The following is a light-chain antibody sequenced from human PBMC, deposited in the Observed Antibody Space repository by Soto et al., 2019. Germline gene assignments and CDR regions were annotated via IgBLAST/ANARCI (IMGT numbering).Light chain of an antibody. V-gene: IGLV2-14*01. CDR1: SSDVGAYDY. CDR2: EVT. CDR3: SSHTTISTRV. Sequence: QSALTQPASVSGSPGQSITISCTGTSSDVGAYDYVSWYQQHPGKTPKLIIYEVTNRPSGVSNRFSGSKSGNTASLTISGLQPDDEADYYCSSHTTISTRVFGGGTKLTVL. J-gene: IGLJ3*02.